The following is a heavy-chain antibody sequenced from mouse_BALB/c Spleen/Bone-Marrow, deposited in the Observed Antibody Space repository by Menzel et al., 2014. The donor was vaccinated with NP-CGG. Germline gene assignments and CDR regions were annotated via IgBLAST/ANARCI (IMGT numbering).Heavy chain of an antibody. CDR2: IDPYNGGT. CDR3: ARRGVYYGYDGFAY. J-gene: IGHJ3*01. V-gene: IGHV1S135*01. D-gene: IGHD2-2*01. CDR1: GYSFTDYN. Sequence: LEESGPELVKPGASVKVSCKASGYSFTDYNMYWVKQSHGKSLEWIGYIDPYNGGTSYNQKFKGKATLTVVKSSSTAFMHLNSLTSEDSAVYYCARRGVYYGYDGFAYWGQGTLVTVSA.